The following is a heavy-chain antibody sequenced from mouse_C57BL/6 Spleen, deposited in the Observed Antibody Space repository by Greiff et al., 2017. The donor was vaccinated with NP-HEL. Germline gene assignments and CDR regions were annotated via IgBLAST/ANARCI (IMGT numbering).Heavy chain of an antibody. J-gene: IGHJ2*01. Sequence: DVMLVESGGGLVKPGGSLKLSCAASGFTFSSYAMSWVRQTPEKRLEWVATISDGGSYTYYPDNVKGRFTISRDNAKNNLYLQMSHLKSEDTAMYYCARDLGYYDYDEEYYFDYWGQGTTLTVSS. D-gene: IGHD2-4*01. CDR1: GFTFSSYA. CDR2: ISDGGSYT. CDR3: ARDLGYYDYDEEYYFDY. V-gene: IGHV5-4*01.